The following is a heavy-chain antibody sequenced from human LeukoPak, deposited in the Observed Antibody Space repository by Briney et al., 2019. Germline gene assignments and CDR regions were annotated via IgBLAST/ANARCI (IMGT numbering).Heavy chain of an antibody. CDR1: GYTFTGYY. V-gene: IGHV1-2*06. CDR2: INPNSGGT. D-gene: IGHD3-22*01. J-gene: IGHJ4*02. CDR3: ARAPYYYDSSGLSY. Sequence: ASVKASCKASGYTFTGYYMHWVRQAPGQGLEWMGRINPNSGGTDYAQKFQGRVTMTRDTSVSTAYMELSRLRSDDTAVYYCARAPYYYDSSGLSYWGQGTLVTVSS.